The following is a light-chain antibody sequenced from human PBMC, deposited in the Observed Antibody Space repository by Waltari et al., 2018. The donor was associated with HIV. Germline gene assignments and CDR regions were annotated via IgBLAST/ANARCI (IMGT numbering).Light chain of an antibody. CDR1: RSDVGGYNY. J-gene: IGLJ3*02. Sequence: QSALTQPRSVSGSPGQSVTISCTGTRSDVGGYNYVSWYQQHPGKAPKLLIYDVSKRPSGVPDRFYGFKSGSTASLTISELQAEDEADYYCCSYAGSYSWVFGGGTKLTVL. CDR3: CSYAGSYSWV. CDR2: DVS. V-gene: IGLV2-11*01.